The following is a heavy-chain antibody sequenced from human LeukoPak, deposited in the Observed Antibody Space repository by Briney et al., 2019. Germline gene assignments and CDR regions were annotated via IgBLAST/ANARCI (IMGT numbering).Heavy chain of an antibody. CDR1: GDSISSGDYY. D-gene: IGHD3-22*01. CDR3: ARGPYKYDGSGAFDI. Sequence: PSETLSLTCTVSGDSISSGDYYWRWIRQPAGKGLEWIGRIYTSGSTNYNPSLKSRVTISVDTSKNQFSLKLTSVTAADPAVYYCARGPYKYDGSGAFDIWGQGTMVTVSS. V-gene: IGHV4-61*02. CDR2: IYTSGST. J-gene: IGHJ3*02.